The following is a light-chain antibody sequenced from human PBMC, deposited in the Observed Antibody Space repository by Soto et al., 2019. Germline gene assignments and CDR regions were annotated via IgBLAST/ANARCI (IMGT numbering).Light chain of an antibody. V-gene: IGKV3-20*01. CDR2: GAS. J-gene: IGKJ2*01. CDR3: QQYGTAPHT. CDR1: QSVNSNY. Sequence: EIVLTQSPGTLSLSPGERATLSCRASQSVNSNYLAWYQQKPGQVPRPLIYGASIRAAGVPDRLSGSGSGTDCTLTISRLEPEYYAVYYCQQYGTAPHTFGQGTKLEIK.